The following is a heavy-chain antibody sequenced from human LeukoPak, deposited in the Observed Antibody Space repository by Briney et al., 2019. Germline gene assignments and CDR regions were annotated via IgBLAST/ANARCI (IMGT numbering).Heavy chain of an antibody. Sequence: GGSLRLSCAASGFTFSSYVMHWVRQAPGKGLEWVAILSYDGTNKYYADSVKGRFTISRDNSKNTLYLQMNSLRDEDTAVYYCARGGGVDYWGQGTLITVSS. V-gene: IGHV3-30*03. J-gene: IGHJ4*02. CDR3: ARGGGVDY. CDR1: GFTFSSYV. CDR2: LSYDGTNK. D-gene: IGHD3-16*01.